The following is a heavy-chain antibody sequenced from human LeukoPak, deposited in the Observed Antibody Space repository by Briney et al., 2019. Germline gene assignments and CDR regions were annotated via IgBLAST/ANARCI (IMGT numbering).Heavy chain of an antibody. CDR2: IYYSGSS. J-gene: IGHJ4*02. CDR1: GGSISGYH. V-gene: IGHV4-59*12. Sequence: SETLSLTCNVSGGSISGYHWSWIRQPPGKGLEWLGYIYYSGSSNYNPSLKSRVTISADTSKNQFSLKLSSVTAADTAVYYCARESSGYSSSWGQGTLVTVSS. CDR3: ARESSGYSSS. D-gene: IGHD6-6*01.